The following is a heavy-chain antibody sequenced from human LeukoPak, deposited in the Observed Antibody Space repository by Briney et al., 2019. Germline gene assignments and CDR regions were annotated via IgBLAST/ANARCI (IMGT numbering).Heavy chain of an antibody. J-gene: IGHJ4*02. CDR2: INHSGST. Sequence: SETLSLTCAVYGGSFSGYYWSWIRQPPGKGLEWIGEINHSGSTNYNPSLKSRVTISVDTSKNQFSLKVSSVTAADTAVYYCARAFGSGYWGQGTLVTVSS. CDR3: ARAFGSGY. V-gene: IGHV4-34*01. CDR1: GGSFSGYY. D-gene: IGHD3-10*01.